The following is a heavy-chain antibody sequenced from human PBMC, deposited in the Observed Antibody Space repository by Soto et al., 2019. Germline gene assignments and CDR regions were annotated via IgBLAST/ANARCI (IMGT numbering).Heavy chain of an antibody. J-gene: IGHJ6*02. Sequence: NLSATLSLTCTVSGGSISSYYWSWIRQPPGKGLEWIGYIYYSGSTNYNPSLKSRVTISLDTSKNQFSLRLTSVTTADTAVYYCAREIPRDGYNFGSGAMGVWGQGTTGTVSS. D-gene: IGHD5-12*01. CDR1: GGSISSYY. CDR2: IYYSGST. CDR3: AREIPRDGYNFGSGAMGV. V-gene: IGHV4-59*01.